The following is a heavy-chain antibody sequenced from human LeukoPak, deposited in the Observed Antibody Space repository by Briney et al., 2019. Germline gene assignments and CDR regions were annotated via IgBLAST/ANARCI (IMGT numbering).Heavy chain of an antibody. V-gene: IGHV4-34*01. J-gene: IGHJ6*02. D-gene: IGHD4-17*01. CDR1: GGSFSGYY. CDR2: INHSGST. Sequence: PSETLSLTCAVYGGSFSGYYWSWIRQPPGKGLEWIGEINHSGSTNYNPSLKSRVTISVDKSKNQFSLKLSSVTAADTAVYYCARMTTVTTWGYYYGMDVWGQGTTVTVSS. CDR3: ARMTTVTTWGYYYGMDV.